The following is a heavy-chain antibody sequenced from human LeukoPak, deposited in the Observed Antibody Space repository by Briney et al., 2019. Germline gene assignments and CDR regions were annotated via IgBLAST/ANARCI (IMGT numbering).Heavy chain of an antibody. CDR1: GYTFTGYY. V-gene: IGHV1-2*02. CDR2: INPNSGGT. Sequence: ASVTVSCTASGYTFTGYYMHWVRQAPGQGLEWMGWINPNSGGTNYAQKFQGRVTMTRDTSISTAYMELSRLRSDDTAVYYCASITMVRGAPAFDPWGQGTLVTVSS. D-gene: IGHD3-10*01. J-gene: IGHJ5*02. CDR3: ASITMVRGAPAFDP.